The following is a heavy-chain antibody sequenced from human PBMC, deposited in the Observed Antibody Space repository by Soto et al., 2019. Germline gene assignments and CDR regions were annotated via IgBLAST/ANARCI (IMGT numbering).Heavy chain of an antibody. CDR1: GGSITSYY. Sequence: SETLSLTCTVSGGSITSYYWSWIRQPPGKGLEWIGYIHNSGSTSYNPSLQSRVTISADVSKNRFSLDLRSVTAADTAVYYCARRWSGTDYWGHGTLVTVSS. CDR3: ARRWSGTDY. V-gene: IGHV4-59*01. D-gene: IGHD3-10*01. J-gene: IGHJ4*01. CDR2: IHNSGST.